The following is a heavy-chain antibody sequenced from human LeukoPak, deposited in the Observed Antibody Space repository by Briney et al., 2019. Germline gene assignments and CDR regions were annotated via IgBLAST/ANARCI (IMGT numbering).Heavy chain of an antibody. V-gene: IGHV3-23*01. D-gene: IGHD4-17*01. CDR1: GFTFSSYA. Sequence: GGSLRLSCAASGFTFSSYAMSWARQAPGKGLEWVSAISGRGGSTYYADSVKGRFTISRDNSKNTLHLQMNSLRAEDTAVYYCAKDDSTVTPVSETYFDYWGQGTLVTVSS. CDR3: AKDDSTVTPVSETYFDY. CDR2: ISGRGGST. J-gene: IGHJ4*02.